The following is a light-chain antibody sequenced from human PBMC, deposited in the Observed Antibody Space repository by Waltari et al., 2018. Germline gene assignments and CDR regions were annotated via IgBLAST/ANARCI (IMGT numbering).Light chain of an antibody. CDR3: QKYDRLPAT. CDR1: QSVSRF. CDR2: GAS. J-gene: IGKJ1*01. Sequence: EIVLTQSPGTLSFSPGERGTLSCRVSQSVSRFLAWYQQKPGQAPRLLIYGASTRATGIPDRFSGSESGTDFSLTISRLEPEDFAVYYCQKYDRLPATFGQGTKVEIK. V-gene: IGKV3-20*01.